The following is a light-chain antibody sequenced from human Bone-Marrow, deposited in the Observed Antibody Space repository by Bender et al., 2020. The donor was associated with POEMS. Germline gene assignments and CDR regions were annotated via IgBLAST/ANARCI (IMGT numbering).Light chain of an antibody. CDR3: QSYDNSLGGWV. Sequence: QSALTQPRSVSGSPGQSVTISCTGSNSDVGAYNFVSWYQQHPGKAPKLMIFEVSKRPSGVPDRYSGAKSGNTAFLTVSGLQAEDEGDYYCQSYDNSLGGWVFGGGTKLTVL. CDR2: EVS. CDR1: NSDVGAYNF. J-gene: IGLJ3*02. V-gene: IGLV2-11*01.